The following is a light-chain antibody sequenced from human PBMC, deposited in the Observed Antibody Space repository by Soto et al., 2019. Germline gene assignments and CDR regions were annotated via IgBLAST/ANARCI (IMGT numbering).Light chain of an antibody. V-gene: IGLV2-14*01. CDR3: SSYTSSSTLYV. CDR1: SSDVGGYNY. J-gene: IGLJ1*01. CDR2: EVS. Sequence: QSALTQPASVSGSPGQSITISCTGTSSDVGGYNYVSWYQQHPGKAPKLMIYEVSNRPSGVSNRFSGSKSGNTASLTISGLQAEDEADYDCSSYTSSSTLYVFGPGTKLNVL.